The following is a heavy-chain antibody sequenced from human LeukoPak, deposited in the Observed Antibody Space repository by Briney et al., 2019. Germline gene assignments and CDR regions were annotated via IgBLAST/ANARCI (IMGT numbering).Heavy chain of an antibody. CDR3: AKDFDYYDSSGYYLSREKYFQH. Sequence: PGGSLRLSCAASGFTFDDYAMHWVRQAPGKGLEWVSGISWNSGSIGYADSVKGRFTISRDNAKNSLYLQMNSLRAEDTALYYCAKDFDYYDSSGYYLSREKYFQHWGQGTLVTVSS. CDR1: GFTFDDYA. V-gene: IGHV3-9*01. J-gene: IGHJ1*01. CDR2: ISWNSGSI. D-gene: IGHD3-22*01.